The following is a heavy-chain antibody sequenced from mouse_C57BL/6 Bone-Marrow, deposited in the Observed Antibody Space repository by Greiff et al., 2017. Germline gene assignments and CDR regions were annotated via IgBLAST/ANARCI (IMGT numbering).Heavy chain of an antibody. CDR2: IDPANGNT. Sequence: EVQLQQSVAELVRPGASVKLPCTASGFNIKNTYMHWVKQRPEQGLEWIGRIDPANGNTKYAPKFQGKATITADTSSNTAYLQLSSLTSEDTAIYYCASGYDYDAAWFAYWGQGTLVTVSA. CDR1: GFNIKNTY. CDR3: ASGYDYDAAWFAY. D-gene: IGHD2-4*01. V-gene: IGHV14-3*01. J-gene: IGHJ3*01.